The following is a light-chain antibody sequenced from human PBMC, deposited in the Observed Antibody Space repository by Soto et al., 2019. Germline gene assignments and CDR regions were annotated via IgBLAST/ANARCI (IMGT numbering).Light chain of an antibody. CDR3: QQANSFPPT. Sequence: DIAMTQSPSSVSASVGDTVTITCRASRDVRDWLAWYQQRPGTAPKVLIYAASTLQSGVPSRFSGSGSGTLFTLTISSLQPEDFATYYCQQANSFPPTFGGGTKVEIK. J-gene: IGKJ4*02. CDR1: RDVRDW. CDR2: AAS. V-gene: IGKV1-12*01.